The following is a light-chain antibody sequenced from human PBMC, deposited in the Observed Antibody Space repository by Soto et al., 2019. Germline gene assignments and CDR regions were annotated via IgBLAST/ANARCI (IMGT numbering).Light chain of an antibody. CDR3: QQANSFPIT. CDR2: AAS. CDR1: QGINSW. J-gene: IGKJ5*01. Sequence: DIQMTQSPSSLSASVGDRITITCRASQGINSWLAWYQQRPEKAPKSLIYAASSLQRGVPSRFSGSGSGTDFTLTISSLQPEDFATYYCQQANSFPITFGQGTRLEIK. V-gene: IGKV1-12*01.